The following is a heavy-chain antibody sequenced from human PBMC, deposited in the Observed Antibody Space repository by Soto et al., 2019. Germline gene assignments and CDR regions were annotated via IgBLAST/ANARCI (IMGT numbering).Heavy chain of an antibody. CDR2: ISSGGGTT. D-gene: IGHD3-10*01. Sequence: GVSLRLPCAASGLTFNSYEMHWVRQAQGKGLEWVSYISSGGGTTYYADSVKGRFTITRENAENSLYLQMNSLRAEDTVLYYCASEYGSGFPVHWDQGSLVTV. CDR3: ASEYGSGFPVH. J-gene: IGHJ4*02. V-gene: IGHV3-48*03. CDR1: GLTFNSYE.